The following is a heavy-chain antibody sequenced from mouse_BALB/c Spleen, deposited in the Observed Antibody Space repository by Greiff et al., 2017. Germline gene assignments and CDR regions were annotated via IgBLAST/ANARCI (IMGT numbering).Heavy chain of an antibody. CDR2: VNPYNGGT. CDR3: AREGVTPYYFDY. V-gene: IGHV1-19*01. J-gene: IGHJ2*01. Sequence: VQLQQSGPELVKPGASVKMSCKASGYTFTDYYMDWVKQSHGESFEWIGRVNPYNGGTSYNQKFKGKATLTVDKSSSTAYMELNSLTSEDSAVYYCAREGVTPYYFDYWGQGTTLTVSS. CDR1: GYTFTDYY. D-gene: IGHD2-1*01.